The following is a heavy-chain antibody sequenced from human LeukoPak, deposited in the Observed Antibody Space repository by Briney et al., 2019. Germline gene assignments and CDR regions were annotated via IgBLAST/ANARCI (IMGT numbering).Heavy chain of an antibody. CDR1: HFVFSDHY. CDR2: ISSGGDSI. Sequence: GGSLRLSCAASHFVFSDHYMSWVRQTPGKGLEWVAYISSGGDSILYADSVRGRFAISRDNAKNSLYLQINSLRVEDTAVYYCVREMDGEYASGTLFDLWGQGNMVTVSS. CDR3: VREMDGEYASGTLFDL. J-gene: IGHJ4*02. V-gene: IGHV3-11*01. D-gene: IGHD3-10*01.